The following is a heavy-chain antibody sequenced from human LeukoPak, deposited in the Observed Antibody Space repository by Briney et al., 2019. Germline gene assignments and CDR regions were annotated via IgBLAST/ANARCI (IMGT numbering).Heavy chain of an antibody. D-gene: IGHD6-19*01. V-gene: IGHV1-2*02. CDR3: ARSGAVAAHHVFDI. CDR1: GYTFTGYY. Sequence: GASVKVSCKASGYTFTGYYMHWVRQAPGRGLEWMGWINPNSGGTNYAQKFQGRVTMTRDTSISTAYMELSRLRSDDTAVYYCARSGAVAAHHVFDIWGKGKMVTVFS. J-gene: IGHJ3*02. CDR2: INPNSGGT.